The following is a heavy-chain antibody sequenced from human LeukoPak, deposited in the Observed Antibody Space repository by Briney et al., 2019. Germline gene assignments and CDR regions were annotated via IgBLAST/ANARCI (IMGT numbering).Heavy chain of an antibody. CDR2: ISSSGCYI. V-gene: IGHV3-21*01. D-gene: IGHD1-26*01. CDR3: ARDPYSGSYSDYYYYYMDV. J-gene: IGHJ6*03. CDR1: GFSFSNYN. Sequence: GGSLRLSCAASGFSFSNYNMNWVRQAPGKGLEWVSSISSSGCYIYYADSVKGRFTISRDKAKNSLFFQVNSRRAGETAVYYCARDPYSGSYSDYYYYYMDVWGKETTVTVS.